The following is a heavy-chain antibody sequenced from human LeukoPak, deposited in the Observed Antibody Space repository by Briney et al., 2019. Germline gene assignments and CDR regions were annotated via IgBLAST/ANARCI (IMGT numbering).Heavy chain of an antibody. D-gene: IGHD3-3*02. CDR2: IYYSGST. J-gene: IGHJ6*02. Sequence: ASETLSLTCTVSGGSISSGGYYWSWIRQHPGKGLEWIGYIYYSGSTYYNPSLKSRVTISVDTSKNQFSLKLSSVTAADTAVYYCARGQKLDYYYYYGMDVWGQGTTVTVSS. V-gene: IGHV4-31*03. CDR3: ARGQKLDYYYYYGMDV. CDR1: GGSISSGGYY.